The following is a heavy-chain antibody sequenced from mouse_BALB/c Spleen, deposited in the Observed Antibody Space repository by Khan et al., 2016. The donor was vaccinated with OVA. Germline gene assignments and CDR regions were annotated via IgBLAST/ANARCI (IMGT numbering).Heavy chain of an antibody. J-gene: IGHJ2*01. D-gene: IGHD1-2*01. CDR3: DRTARITY. Sequence: EVELVESGPGLVKPSQSLSLTCTVTGYSITSGYVWNLIRPFHGNKLELMGYISYSGSTNYNPSLKSRISITRDTSKNTIYLQLNSLNSEDTATYDSDRTARITYWGQGTTLTVSS. CDR1: GYSITSGYV. V-gene: IGHV3-2*02. CDR2: ISYSGST.